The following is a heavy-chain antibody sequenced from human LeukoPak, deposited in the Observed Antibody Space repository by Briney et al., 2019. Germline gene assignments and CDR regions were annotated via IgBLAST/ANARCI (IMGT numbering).Heavy chain of an antibody. J-gene: IGHJ4*02. Sequence: GGSLRLSCAASEFSVGSNYMTWVRQAPGKGLEWVSLIYSGGSTYYADSVKGRFTISRDNAKNTLYLQMNSLRAEDTAVYYCARDLKGVRGVIIPLDYWGQGTLVTVSS. CDR2: IYSGGST. CDR3: ARDLKGVRGVIIPLDY. D-gene: IGHD3-10*02. V-gene: IGHV3-66*01. CDR1: EFSVGSNY.